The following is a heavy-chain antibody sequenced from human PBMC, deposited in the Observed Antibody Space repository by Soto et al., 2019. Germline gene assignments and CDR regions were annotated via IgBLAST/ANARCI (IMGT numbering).Heavy chain of an antibody. CDR2: ISGSGGST. CDR3: AKDSNCGGDCYQGYYFDY. CDR1: GFTFSSYA. V-gene: IGHV3-23*01. D-gene: IGHD2-21*02. Sequence: GGSLRLSRAASGFTFSSYAMSWVRQAPGKGLEWVSAISGSGGSTYYADSVKGRFTISRDNSKNTLYLQMNSLRAEDTAVYYCAKDSNCGGDCYQGYYFDYWGQGTLLTVSS. J-gene: IGHJ4*02.